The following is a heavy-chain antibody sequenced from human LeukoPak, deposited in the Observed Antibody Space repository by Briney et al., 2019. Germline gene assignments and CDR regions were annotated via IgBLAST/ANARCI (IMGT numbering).Heavy chain of an antibody. CDR2: VNSDGSST. V-gene: IGHV3-74*01. CDR1: GFTFTSYW. J-gene: IGHJ6*02. CDR3: VKDRPCETCMPMDA. Sequence: PGGSLRLSCAASGFTFTSYWMHWVRQAPGKGLVWVSRVNSDGSSTTYADSVKGRFTISRDNSKDTVSLQMNSLRAEDSAIYFCVKDRPCETCMPMDAWGQGTTVTVSS. D-gene: IGHD2-2*01.